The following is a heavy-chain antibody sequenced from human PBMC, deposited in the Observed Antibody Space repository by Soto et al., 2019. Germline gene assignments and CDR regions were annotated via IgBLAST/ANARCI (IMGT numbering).Heavy chain of an antibody. V-gene: IGHV3-30*03. J-gene: IGHJ4*02. CDR2: ISYDGSNK. Sequence: PGGSLRLSCAASGFIFSNYGMHWVRQAPGKGLEWVAVISYDGSNKYYADSVKGRFTISRDNSKNTLYLQMNSLRADDTAVYYCMGGGDCSGQGTLVTVSS. CDR3: MGGGDC. CDR1: GFIFSNYG. D-gene: IGHD2-15*01.